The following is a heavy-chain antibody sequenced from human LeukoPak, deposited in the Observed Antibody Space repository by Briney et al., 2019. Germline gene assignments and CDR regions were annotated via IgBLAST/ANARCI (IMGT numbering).Heavy chain of an antibody. J-gene: IGHJ6*03. CDR3: ARGPLRGVILGYYMDV. Sequence: GLSESVSCKASGYTFTGYYKHWVTQAPGEAFEGMGWQNPNSGNTGYAQKFQGRVTITRNTSISTAYMELSSLRSEDTAVYYCARGPLRGVILGYYMDVWGKGTTVTVSS. CDR1: GYTFTGYY. CDR2: QNPNSGNT. V-gene: IGHV1-8*03. D-gene: IGHD3-10*01.